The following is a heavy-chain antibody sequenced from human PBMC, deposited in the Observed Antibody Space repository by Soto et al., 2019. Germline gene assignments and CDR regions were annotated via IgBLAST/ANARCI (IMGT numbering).Heavy chain of an antibody. CDR2: ISYDGSNK. D-gene: IGHD6-6*01. Sequence: QVQLVESGGGVVQPGRSLRLSCAASGFTFSSYAMHWVRQAPGKGLEWVAVISYDGSNKYYADSVKGRFTISRDNSKNTLYLQMNSLRAEDTAVYYCARVTRGWGVGGQLAQSPYFQHWGQGTLVTVSS. CDR3: ARVTRGWGVGGQLAQSPYFQH. J-gene: IGHJ1*01. CDR1: GFTFSSYA. V-gene: IGHV3-30-3*01.